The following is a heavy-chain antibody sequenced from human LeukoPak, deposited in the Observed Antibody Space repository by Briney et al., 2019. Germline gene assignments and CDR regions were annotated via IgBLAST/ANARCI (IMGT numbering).Heavy chain of an antibody. CDR2: ISGSGGST. CDR1: GFTFSNYA. V-gene: IGHV3-23*01. Sequence: GGSLRLSCAASGFTFSNYAMSWVRQAPVKGLEWVSGISGSGGSTYYADSVRGRFTISRDNSKNTLYLQMNSLRAEDTAVYYCARLTYFLVGAYYFDSWGQGSLVTVSS. CDR3: ARLTYFLVGAYYFDS. D-gene: IGHD3-3*01. J-gene: IGHJ4*02.